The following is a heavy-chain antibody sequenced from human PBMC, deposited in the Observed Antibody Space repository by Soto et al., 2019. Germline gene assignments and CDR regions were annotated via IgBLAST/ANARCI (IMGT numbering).Heavy chain of an antibody. D-gene: IGHD3-22*01. CDR2: IYYSGST. CDR3: ARQATMIVVRSPSFDY. J-gene: IGHJ4*02. CDR1: GGSISSVGYY. V-gene: IGHV4-39*01. Sequence: SETLSLTCTVSGGSISSVGYYWGWIRQPPGKGLEWIGSIYYSGSTYYNPSLKSRVTISVDTSKNQFSLKLSSVTAADTAVYYCARQATMIVVRSPSFDYWGQGTLVTVSS.